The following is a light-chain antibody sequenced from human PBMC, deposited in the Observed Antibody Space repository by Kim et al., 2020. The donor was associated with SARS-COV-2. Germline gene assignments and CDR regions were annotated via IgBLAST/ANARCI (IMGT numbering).Light chain of an antibody. CDR3: AVWTDCWV. CDR1: TSNIGTNY. V-gene: IGLV1-47*01. CDR2: RND. Sequence: ELTQPPSVSGTPGQRVTISCSGNTSNIGTNYVFWYQQLPETAPKLLIYRNDERPSGVPDRFSASKSGTSASLAISGLRSEDEADYYCAVWTDCWVFGGGTQLTVL. J-gene: IGLJ3*02.